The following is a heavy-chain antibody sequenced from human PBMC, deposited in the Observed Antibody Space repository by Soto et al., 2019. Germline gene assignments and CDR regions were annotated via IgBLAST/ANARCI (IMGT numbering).Heavy chain of an antibody. J-gene: IGHJ3*02. V-gene: IGHV3-48*01. Sequence: EVQLVESGGGLVQPGGSLRLSCAASGFTFSSYSMNWVRQAPGKGLEWVSYISSSSSTIYYADSVKGRFTISRDNAKNSLYLQMNSLRAEDTAVYYCASLDDIRLGSGRAFDIWGQGTMVTVSS. CDR1: GFTFSSYS. CDR2: ISSSSSTI. CDR3: ASLDDIRLGSGRAFDI. D-gene: IGHD6-19*01.